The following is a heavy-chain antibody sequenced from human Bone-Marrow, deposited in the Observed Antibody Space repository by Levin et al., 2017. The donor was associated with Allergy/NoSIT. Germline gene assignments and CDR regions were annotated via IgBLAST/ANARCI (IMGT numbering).Heavy chain of an antibody. CDR2: MYNSGST. Sequence: GSLRLSCTVSGYSINNYFWSWIRQPPGKGLEWIGYMYNSGSTKYNPSLKSRVTISVDTSKNQFSLKLSSVTAADTAVYYCARCGLRSHSLYYFYYMDVWGRGTTVTVSS. D-gene: IGHD1-26*01. CDR1: GYSINNYF. V-gene: IGHV4-59*01. CDR3: ARCGLRSHSLYYFYYMDV. J-gene: IGHJ6*03.